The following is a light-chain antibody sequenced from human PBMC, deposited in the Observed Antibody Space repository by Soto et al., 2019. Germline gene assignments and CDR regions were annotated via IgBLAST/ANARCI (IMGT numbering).Light chain of an antibody. CDR1: QSVRSNN. CDR3: QQYGSSPRT. CDR2: GAS. Sequence: EIVLTQSPGTQSLSPGERATLSCRASQSVRSNNLAWYQQKPGQAPRLLIYGASTRATDIPDRFSGSGSGTDFTLTISRLEPEDFAMYYCQQYGSSPRTFGQGTKVDIK. V-gene: IGKV3-20*01. J-gene: IGKJ1*01.